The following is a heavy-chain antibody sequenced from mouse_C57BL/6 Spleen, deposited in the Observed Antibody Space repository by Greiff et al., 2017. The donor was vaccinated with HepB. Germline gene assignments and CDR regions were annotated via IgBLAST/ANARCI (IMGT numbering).Heavy chain of an antibody. J-gene: IGHJ2*01. V-gene: IGHV1-80*01. CDR2: IYPGDGDT. CDR1: GYAFSSYW. Sequence: QVQLQQSGAELVQPGASVKISCKASGYAFSSYWMNWVKQRPGKGLEWIGQIYPGDGDTNYNGKFKGKATLTADKSSSTAYMQLSSLTSEDSAVYFCARAPLDGSSFDDWGKGTTLTVAS. D-gene: IGHD1-1*01. CDR3: ARAPLDGSSFDD.